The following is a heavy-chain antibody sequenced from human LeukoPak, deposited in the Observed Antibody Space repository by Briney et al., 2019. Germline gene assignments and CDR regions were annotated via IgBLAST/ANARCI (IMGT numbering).Heavy chain of an antibody. V-gene: IGHV4-59*01. J-gene: IGHJ1*01. CDR1: GGSISSYY. D-gene: IGHD4-17*01. CDR3: AGYYGDWVYFQH. CDR2: IYYSGST. Sequence: SETLSLTCTVSGGSISSYYWSWIRQPPGKGLEWIGYIYYSGSTNYNPSLKSRVTISVDTSKNQFSLKLSSVTAADTAVYYCAGYYGDWVYFQHWGQGTLVTVSS.